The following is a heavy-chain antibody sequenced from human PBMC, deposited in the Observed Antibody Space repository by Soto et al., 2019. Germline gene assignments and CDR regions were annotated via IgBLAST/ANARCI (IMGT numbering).Heavy chain of an antibody. CDR1: GGSISSGDYY. V-gene: IGHV4-30-4*01. J-gene: IGHJ5*02. Sequence: SETLSLTCTVSGGSISSGDYYWSWIRQPPGKGLEWIGYIYYSGSTYYNPSLKSRVTISVDTSKNQFSLKLSSVTAADTAVYYCARDQYYDSSGPTTNWFDPWGQGTLVTVSS. D-gene: IGHD3-22*01. CDR2: IYYSGST. CDR3: ARDQYYDSSGPTTNWFDP.